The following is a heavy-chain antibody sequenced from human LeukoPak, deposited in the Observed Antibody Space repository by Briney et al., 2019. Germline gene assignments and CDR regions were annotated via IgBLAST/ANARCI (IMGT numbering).Heavy chain of an antibody. CDR2: INPNSGGT. D-gene: IGHD6-13*01. J-gene: IGHJ4*02. CDR3: ATPLQYSSSSLPPGY. Sequence: GGSLRLSCAASGFTFSSYGMHWVRQAPGQGLEWMGWINPNSGGTNYAQKFQGRVTMTRDTSISTAYMELSRLRSDDTAVYYCATPLQYSSSSLPPGYWGQGTLVTVSS. V-gene: IGHV1-2*02. CDR1: GFTFSSYG.